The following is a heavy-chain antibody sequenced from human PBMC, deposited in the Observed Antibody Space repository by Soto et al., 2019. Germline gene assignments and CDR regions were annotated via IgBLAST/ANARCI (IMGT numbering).Heavy chain of an antibody. CDR3: ARQEAAYYYGSGSYRSAGGFDP. J-gene: IGHJ5*02. D-gene: IGHD3-10*01. Sequence: GESLKISCKGSGYSFTSYWIGWVRQMPGKGLEWMGIIYPGDSDTRYSPSFQGQVTISADKSISTAYLQWSSLKASDTAMYYCARQEAAYYYGSGSYRSAGGFDPWGQGTLVTVSS. CDR1: GYSFTSYW. CDR2: IYPGDSDT. V-gene: IGHV5-51*01.